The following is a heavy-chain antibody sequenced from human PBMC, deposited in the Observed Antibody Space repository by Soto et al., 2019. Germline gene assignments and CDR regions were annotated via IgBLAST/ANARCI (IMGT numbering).Heavy chain of an antibody. J-gene: IGHJ6*02. CDR1: GFTFSDYY. V-gene: IGHV3-11*05. D-gene: IGHD6-13*01. Sequence: QVQLVESGGGLVKPGGSLRLSCAASGFTFSDYYMSWIRQAPGKGLKWVSYISSSSSYTNYADSVKGRFTISRDNAKNSLYLQMNSLRAEDTAVYYCARVIRQQLAYYGMDVWGQGTTVTVSS. CDR3: ARVIRQQLAYYGMDV. CDR2: ISSSSSYT.